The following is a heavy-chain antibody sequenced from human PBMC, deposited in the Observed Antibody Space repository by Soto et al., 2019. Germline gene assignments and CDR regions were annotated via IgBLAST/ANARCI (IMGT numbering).Heavy chain of an antibody. CDR3: ARIEMASIK. Sequence: PSWTLSLTCIASVASIRSGGYYWVWLRQSPGKGLEWIGHIYYTGSTFYSPSLKSRLTISLDTSKNQFSLDLRSVTAADTAMYYCARIEMASIKWGRGTLVTVSS. V-gene: IGHV4-31*03. CDR1: VASIRSGGYY. J-gene: IGHJ4*02. CDR2: IYYTGST.